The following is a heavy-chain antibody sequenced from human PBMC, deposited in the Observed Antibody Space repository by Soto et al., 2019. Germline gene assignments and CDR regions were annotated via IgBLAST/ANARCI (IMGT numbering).Heavy chain of an antibody. Sequence: QITLKESGPTLVKPTQTLTLTCTFSGFSLTTDRVGVGWIRQPPGEALEWLAVIYWDDTKTYRPSLESRLTITQHPSKNQVALTMTNLDSVDTSTYYCAHAYGRRSLYWGQGTLVTVSS. CDR2: IYWDDTK. V-gene: IGHV2-5*02. J-gene: IGHJ4*02. CDR3: AHAYGRRSLY. D-gene: IGHD3-10*02. CDR1: GFSLTTDRVG.